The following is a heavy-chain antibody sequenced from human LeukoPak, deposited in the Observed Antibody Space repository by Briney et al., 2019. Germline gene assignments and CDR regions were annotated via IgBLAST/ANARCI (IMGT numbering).Heavy chain of an antibody. Sequence: GGSLRLSCLASGFTFGNYGMSWVRQAPGKGLQWVSGISASGISEYYADSVRGRFTISRDNSKNTLHLQLNSLRAEDTALYYCAAYLYDSSGYYYGGSAFDIWGQGTMVTVSS. CDR2: ISASGISE. V-gene: IGHV3-23*01. D-gene: IGHD3-22*01. J-gene: IGHJ3*02. CDR1: GFTFGNYG. CDR3: AAYLYDSSGYYYGGSAFDI.